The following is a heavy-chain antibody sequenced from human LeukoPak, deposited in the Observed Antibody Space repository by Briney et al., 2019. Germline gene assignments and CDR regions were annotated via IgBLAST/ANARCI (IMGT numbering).Heavy chain of an antibody. V-gene: IGHV1-8*01. J-gene: IGHJ4*02. D-gene: IGHD3-22*01. CDR2: MNPNSGNT. CDR1: GYTFTSYD. CDR3: ARDSSADGHYDSSGYYL. Sequence: ASVKVSCKASGYTFTSYDINWVRQATGQGLEWMGWMNPNSGNTGYAQKFQGRVTMTRNTSISTAYMELSSLRSEDTAVYYCARDSSADGHYDSSGYYLWGQGTLVTVSS.